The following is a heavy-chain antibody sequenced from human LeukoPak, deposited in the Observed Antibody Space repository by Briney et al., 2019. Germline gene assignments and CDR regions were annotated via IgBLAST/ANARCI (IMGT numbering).Heavy chain of an antibody. Sequence: VASVKVSCKASGGTFSSYAISWVRQAPGQGLEWMGRIIPILGIANYAQKFQGRVTITADKSTSTAYMELSSLRSEDTAVYYCARVEPRSDSRAGVDPWGQGTLVTVSS. V-gene: IGHV1-69*04. CDR3: ARVEPRSDSRAGVDP. CDR2: IIPILGIA. D-gene: IGHD3-22*01. J-gene: IGHJ5*02. CDR1: GGTFSSYA.